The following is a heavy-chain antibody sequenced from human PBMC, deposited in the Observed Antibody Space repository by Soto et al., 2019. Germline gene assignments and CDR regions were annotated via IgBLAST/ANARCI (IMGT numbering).Heavy chain of an antibody. CDR1: GFTVSSNY. V-gene: IGHV3-66*01. CDR2: IYSGGST. CDR3: ASLSGSSWGSSGYYYGMDV. Sequence: GGSLRLSCAASGFTVSSNYMSWVRQAPGKGLEWVSVIYSGGSTYYADSVKGRFTISRDNSKNTLYLQMNSLRAEDTAVYYCASLSGSSWGSSGYYYGMDVWGQGTTVTVSS. D-gene: IGHD6-6*01. J-gene: IGHJ6*02.